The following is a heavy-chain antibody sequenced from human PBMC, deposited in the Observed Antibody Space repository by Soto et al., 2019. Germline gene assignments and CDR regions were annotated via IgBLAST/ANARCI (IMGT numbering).Heavy chain of an antibody. CDR3: ASGGMPGIAVALPFDY. CDR1: GGTFSSYA. CDR2: IIPIFGTA. D-gene: IGHD6-19*01. V-gene: IGHV1-69*06. J-gene: IGHJ4*02. Sequence: GASVKVSCKASGGTFSSYAISWVRQAPGQGLEWMGGIIPIFGTANYAQKFQGRVTITADKSTSTAYMELSSLRSEDTAVYYCASGGMPGIAVALPFDYWGQGTLVTVS.